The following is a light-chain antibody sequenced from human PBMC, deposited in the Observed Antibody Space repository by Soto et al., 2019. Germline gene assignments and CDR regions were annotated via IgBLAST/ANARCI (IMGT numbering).Light chain of an antibody. Sequence: QSVLTQPASVSGSPGQSITISCTGTSSDVGSYNLVSWYQQHPGKAPKLMIYEGSKRPSGVSNRFSGSKPGNTASLTISGLQAEDEADYYCCSYAGSSTYVFGTGTNVTVL. CDR2: EGS. J-gene: IGLJ1*01. CDR3: CSYAGSSTYV. CDR1: SSDVGSYNL. V-gene: IGLV2-23*01.